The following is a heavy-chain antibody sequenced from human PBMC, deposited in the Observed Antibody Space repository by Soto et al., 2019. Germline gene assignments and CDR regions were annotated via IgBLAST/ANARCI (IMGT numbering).Heavy chain of an antibody. CDR3: GGGRAGEGALPRVTEAY. CDR2: IWYDGSNK. CDR1: GFTFSSYG. J-gene: IGHJ4*02. Sequence: QVQLVESGGGVVQPGRSLRLSCAASGFTFSSYGMHWVRQAPGKGLEWVAVIWYDGSNKYYADSVKGRFTISRDNSKNTLYLQRNGLRAEAPVVYYWGGGRAGEGALPRVTEAYWGKGPLVTVSS. D-gene: IGHD3-16*01. V-gene: IGHV3-33*01.